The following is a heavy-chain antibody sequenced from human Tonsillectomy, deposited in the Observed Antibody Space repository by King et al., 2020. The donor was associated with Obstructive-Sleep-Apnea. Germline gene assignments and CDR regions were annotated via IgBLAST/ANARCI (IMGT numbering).Heavy chain of an antibody. V-gene: IGHV3-23*04. J-gene: IGHJ4*02. Sequence: VQLVESGGGLVQPGGSLSLSCAASGFTFSSYAMSWVRQAPGKGLEWVSAISGSGGSTYYADSVKGRFTISRDNSKNTLYLQMNSLRAEDTAVYYCAKEGGDSITMIVVVIYGFDYWGQGTLVTVSS. D-gene: IGHD3-22*01. CDR1: GFTFSSYA. CDR2: ISGSGGST. CDR3: AKEGGDSITMIVVVIYGFDY.